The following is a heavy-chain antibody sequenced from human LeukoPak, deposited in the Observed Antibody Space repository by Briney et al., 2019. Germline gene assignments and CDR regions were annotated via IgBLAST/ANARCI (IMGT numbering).Heavy chain of an antibody. CDR3: ASHPGYSSGWYGTGFFDY. CDR1: GFTFSSYW. J-gene: IGHJ4*02. CDR2: IEQDGSEK. Sequence: PGGSLRLSCVAPGFTFSSYWMSWVRQAPGKGLEWVANIEQDGSEKYYVDSVKGRFTISRDNAKNSLSLQMNSLRAEDTAVYYCASHPGYSSGWYGTGFFDYWGQGTLVTVSS. D-gene: IGHD6-19*01. V-gene: IGHV3-7*01.